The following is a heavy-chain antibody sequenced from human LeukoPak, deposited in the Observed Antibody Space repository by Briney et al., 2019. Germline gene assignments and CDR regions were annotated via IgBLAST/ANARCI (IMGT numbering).Heavy chain of an antibody. J-gene: IGHJ3*02. V-gene: IGHV4-34*01. CDR2: INHSGST. CDR1: GGSISSYY. Sequence: SETLSLTCTVSGGSISSYYWSWIRQPPGKGLEWIGEINHSGSTNYNPSLKSRVTISVDTSKNQFSLKLSSVTAADTAVYYCASEYYDSSGLQNDAFDIWGQGTMVTVSS. D-gene: IGHD3-22*01. CDR3: ASEYYDSSGLQNDAFDI.